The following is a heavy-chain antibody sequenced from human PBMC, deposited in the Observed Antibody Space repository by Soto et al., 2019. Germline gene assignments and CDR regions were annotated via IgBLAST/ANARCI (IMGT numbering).Heavy chain of an antibody. CDR1: GGSISSGGYS. CDR2: IYHSGST. Sequence: SETLSLTCAVSGGSISSGGYSWSWIRQPPGKGLEWIGYIYHSGSTYYNPSLKSRVTISVDRSKNQFSLKLSSVTAADTAVYYCARVNYDSSGYQLDYWGQGTLVTV. D-gene: IGHD3-22*01. J-gene: IGHJ4*02. CDR3: ARVNYDSSGYQLDY. V-gene: IGHV4-30-2*01.